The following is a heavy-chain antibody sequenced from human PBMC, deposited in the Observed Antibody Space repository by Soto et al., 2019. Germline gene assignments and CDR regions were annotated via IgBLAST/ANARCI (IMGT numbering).Heavy chain of an antibody. V-gene: IGHV1-69*13. CDR3: ARCMRALRTDDVFHI. Sequence: SVKVSCKASGDTFNKFGISWVRQAPGQGLEWMGGIIPMYGAANSAQKFRDRVSITADESTSTVYMYLSSLISEDTAVYFCARCMRALRTDDVFHIWGNGTVVTVSS. J-gene: IGHJ3*02. CDR2: IIPMYGAA. CDR1: GDTFNKFG.